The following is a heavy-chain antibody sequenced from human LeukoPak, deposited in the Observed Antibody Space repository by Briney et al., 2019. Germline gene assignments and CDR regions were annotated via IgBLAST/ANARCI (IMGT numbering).Heavy chain of an antibody. CDR2: IRYDGSNK. CDR3: AKDAVPVLRDRTPLDY. V-gene: IGHV3-30*02. J-gene: IGHJ4*02. D-gene: IGHD3-3*01. Sequence: GGSLRLSCTASGFTFSSYGMHWVRQAPGKGLEWVAFIRYDGSNKYYADSVKGRFTISRDNSKNTLYLQMNSLRAEDTAVYYCAKDAVPVLRDRTPLDYWGRGTLVTVSS. CDR1: GFTFSSYG.